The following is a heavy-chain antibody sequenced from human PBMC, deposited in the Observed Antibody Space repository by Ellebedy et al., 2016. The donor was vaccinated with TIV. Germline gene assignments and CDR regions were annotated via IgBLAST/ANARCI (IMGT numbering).Heavy chain of an antibody. CDR1: GFTSSSYA. J-gene: IGHJ6*02. D-gene: IGHD6-13*01. CDR3: ARDSSSWYGLENYGMDV. CDR2: ISYDGSNK. V-gene: IGHV3-30-3*01. Sequence: GGSLRLSCAASGFTSSSYAMHWVRQAPGKGLEWVAVISYDGSNKYYADSVKGRFTISRDNSKNTLYLQMNSLRAEDTAVYYCARDSSSWYGLENYGMDVWGQGTTVTVSS.